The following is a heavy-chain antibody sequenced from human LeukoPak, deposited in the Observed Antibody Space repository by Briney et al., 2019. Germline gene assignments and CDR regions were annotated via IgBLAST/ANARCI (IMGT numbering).Heavy chain of an antibody. Sequence: ASVNVSFKASGYTFTSYGITWVRQAPGQGLEWMGWISAYNGNTNYAQKLQGRVTMTPDTSTSTAYLDLRSLRSDDTAVYYCARAEQYQLLLHWGQGTLVTVSS. J-gene: IGHJ4*02. CDR2: ISAYNGNT. V-gene: IGHV1-18*01. D-gene: IGHD2-2*01. CDR1: GYTFTSYG. CDR3: ARAEQYQLLLH.